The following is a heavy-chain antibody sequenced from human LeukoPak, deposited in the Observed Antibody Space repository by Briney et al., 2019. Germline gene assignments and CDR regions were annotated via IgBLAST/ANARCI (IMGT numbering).Heavy chain of an antibody. Sequence: GSSVKVSCKASGGTFSSYAISWVRQAPGQSLEWMGWITTGRGETRYSQEFQRRITFTRDTSASTVYMDLSDLRSGDTAVYYCARGGKQWRGGNYFDSWGQGTLVAVSS. V-gene: IGHV1-3*03. CDR3: ARGGKQWRGGNYFDS. CDR1: GGTFSSYA. D-gene: IGHD6-19*01. CDR2: ITTGRGET. J-gene: IGHJ4*02.